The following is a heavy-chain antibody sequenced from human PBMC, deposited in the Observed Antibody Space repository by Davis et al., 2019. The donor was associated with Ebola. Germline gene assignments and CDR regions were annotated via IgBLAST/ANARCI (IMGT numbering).Heavy chain of an antibody. CDR3: AEGGTNNFLGAN. CDR2: ISASGADI. Sequence: PGGSLRLSCAASGFTFSTYWMSWVRQAPGGGLEWVSGISASGADIKYADSVRGRFSISRDDSKSTLYLQMDSLRAEDTAVFYCAEGGTNNFLGANWGQGTLVTVSS. CDR1: GFTFSTYW. D-gene: IGHD2-8*01. J-gene: IGHJ4*02. V-gene: IGHV3-23*01.